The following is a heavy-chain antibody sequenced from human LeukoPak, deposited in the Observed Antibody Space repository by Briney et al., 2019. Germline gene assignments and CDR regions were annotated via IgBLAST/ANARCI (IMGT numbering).Heavy chain of an antibody. CDR3: AKDANTVVVLGVFDS. CDR1: GFMFTSYA. Sequence: GGSLRLSCEASGFMFTSYALAWVRQSPGKGLEWVSGISGSATGSYYADSVQGRFTISRDNSKNTLSLQMNSLKVEDTAIYYCAKDANTVVVLGVFDSWGQGTLVTVSS. CDR2: ISGSATGS. D-gene: IGHD2-15*01. V-gene: IGHV3-23*01. J-gene: IGHJ4*02.